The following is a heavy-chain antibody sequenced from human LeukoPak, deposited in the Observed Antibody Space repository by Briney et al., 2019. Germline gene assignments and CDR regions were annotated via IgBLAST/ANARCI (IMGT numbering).Heavy chain of an antibody. CDR3: ARDDGVTYSSGWYSFDY. D-gene: IGHD6-19*01. CDR2: TYYRSKWYN. CDR1: GDSVSSNSAA. Sequence: SQTLSLTCAISGDSVSSNSAAWNWIRQSPSRGLEWLGRTYYRSKWYNDYAVSVKSRITINPDTSKNQFSLQLNSVTPEDTAVYYCARDDGVTYSSGWYSFDYWGQGTLVTVSS. J-gene: IGHJ4*02. V-gene: IGHV6-1*01.